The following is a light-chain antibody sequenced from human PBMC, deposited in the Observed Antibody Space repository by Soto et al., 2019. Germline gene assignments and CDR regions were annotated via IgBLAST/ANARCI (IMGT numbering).Light chain of an antibody. V-gene: IGKV1-39*01. CDR1: QTISSY. J-gene: IGKJ3*01. CDR2: GAS. Sequence: DIQMTQSPSSLSASVGDRVTITCRASQTISSYLNWFQQKPGKAPKFLIYGASSLQSGVPSRFSGSGSGTDFTLTISSLQPEDFATYYCQKYNSVPFTFGPGTKVEIK. CDR3: QKYNSVPFT.